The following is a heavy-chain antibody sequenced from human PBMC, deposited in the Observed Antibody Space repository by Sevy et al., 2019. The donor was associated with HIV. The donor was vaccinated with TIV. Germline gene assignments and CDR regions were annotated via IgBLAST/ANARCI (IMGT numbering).Heavy chain of an antibody. Sequence: GGSLRLSCVGSGFTFADYAMTWVRQAPGKGPEWVSSISGSGSGSKNAHSVKGRFTISRDNSKNTLYLQMNSLRAEDTAVYFCTKKSYGSGTYTWFDPWGQGTLVTVSS. CDR2: ISGSGSGS. J-gene: IGHJ5*02. CDR1: GFTFADYA. CDR3: TKKSYGSGTYTWFDP. V-gene: IGHV3-23*01. D-gene: IGHD3-10*01.